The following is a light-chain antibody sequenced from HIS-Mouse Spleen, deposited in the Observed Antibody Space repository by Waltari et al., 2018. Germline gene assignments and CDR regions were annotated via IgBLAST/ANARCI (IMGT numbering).Light chain of an antibody. CDR1: QGISSY. J-gene: IGKJ4*01. V-gene: IGKV1-9*01. CDR2: ATS. Sequence: DIQLTQSPSFLSASVGVRVTITCRASQGISSYLAWYQQKPGKAPKLLIYATSTLQSGVPSRFSGSGSGTEFTLTISSLQPEDFATYYCQQLNSYPQETFGGGTKVEIK. CDR3: QQLNSYPQET.